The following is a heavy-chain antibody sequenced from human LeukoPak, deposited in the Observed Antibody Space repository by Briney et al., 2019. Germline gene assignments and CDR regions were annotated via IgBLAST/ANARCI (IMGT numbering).Heavy chain of an antibody. CDR3: ARRLDD. J-gene: IGHJ4*02. V-gene: IGHV4-4*08. Sequence: SETLSLTCTVSGGSISSYYWSWIRQPPGKGLEWIGYIYTSGITNYNPSLKSRVTISVDTSKNQFSLKLTSVTAADTAVYYCARRLDDWGPGTLVTVSS. CDR1: GGSISSYY. CDR2: IYTSGIT.